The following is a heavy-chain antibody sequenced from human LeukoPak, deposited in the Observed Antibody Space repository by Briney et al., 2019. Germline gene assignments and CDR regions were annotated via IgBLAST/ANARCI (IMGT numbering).Heavy chain of an antibody. J-gene: IGHJ6*02. D-gene: IGHD6-19*01. CDR2: IYYSGST. CDR1: GGSFSGYY. CDR3: ARDQSSGWYYYGMDV. Sequence: SETLSLTCAVYGGSFSGYYWSWIRQPPGKGLEWIGYIYYSGSTNYNPSLKSRVTISVDTSMNQFSLKLSSVTAADTAVYYCARDQSSGWYYYGMDVWGQGTTVTVSS. V-gene: IGHV4-59*01.